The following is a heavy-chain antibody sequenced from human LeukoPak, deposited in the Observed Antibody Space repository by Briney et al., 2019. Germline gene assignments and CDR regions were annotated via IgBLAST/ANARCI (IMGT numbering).Heavy chain of an antibody. Sequence: GGSLRLSCEASGFTFSSNPMAWVRQAPGKGLKWVSIMSTSGTTHYADSVKGRFTIFRDNSKNTLYLQMTSLRAEDTAVYYCAKERATTTAFDYWGQGTLVTVSS. CDR1: GFTFSSNP. CDR2: IMSTSGTT. CDR3: AKERATTTAFDY. D-gene: IGHD1-26*01. J-gene: IGHJ4*02. V-gene: IGHV3-23*01.